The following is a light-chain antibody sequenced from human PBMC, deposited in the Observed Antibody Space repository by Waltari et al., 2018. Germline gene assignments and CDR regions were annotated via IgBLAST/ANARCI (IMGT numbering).Light chain of an antibody. J-gene: IGLJ3*02. V-gene: IGLV1-47*01. Sequence: QSVLTQPPSASGTPGQRVTISCSGSRSNIGRNYVYWYQQLPGTAPKLLRYRNNQRPSGGPDRFSGSKAGTSASLAISGLRSEDEADYYCAAWDDSLSGRVFGGGTKVTVL. CDR2: RNN. CDR1: RSNIGRNY. CDR3: AAWDDSLSGRV.